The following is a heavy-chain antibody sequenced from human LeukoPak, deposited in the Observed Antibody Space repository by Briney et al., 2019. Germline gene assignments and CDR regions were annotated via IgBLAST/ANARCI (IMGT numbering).Heavy chain of an antibody. V-gene: IGHV3-74*01. CDR2: ISRGGGSI. Sequence: GGSLRLSCAASGFTFSSYSMHWVRQAPGKGLVWVARISRGGGSITYADSVKGRFTISRDNSKNTLYLQMDSLRAEDTGVYYCARSNQADDYWGQGTLVTVSS. J-gene: IGHJ4*02. CDR1: GFTFSSYS. CDR3: ARSNQADDY. D-gene: IGHD1-14*01.